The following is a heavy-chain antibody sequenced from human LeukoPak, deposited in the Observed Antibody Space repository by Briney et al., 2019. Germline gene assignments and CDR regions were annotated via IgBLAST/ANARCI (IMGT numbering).Heavy chain of an antibody. CDR1: GFTFSSFS. V-gene: IGHV3-48*01. Sequence: PGGSLRLSCAASGFTFSSFSMNWVRQDPGKGLEWVSYISTSSSTIYYADSVKGRFTISRDNAKNSLYLQMNSLRAEDTAVYYCARVHAAYPFDYWGQGTLVTVSS. D-gene: IGHD2-15*01. CDR2: ISTSSSTI. CDR3: ARVHAAYPFDY. J-gene: IGHJ4*02.